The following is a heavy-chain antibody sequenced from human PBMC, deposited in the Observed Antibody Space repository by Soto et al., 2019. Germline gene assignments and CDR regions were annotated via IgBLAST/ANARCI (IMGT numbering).Heavy chain of an antibody. V-gene: IGHV4-30-4*01. J-gene: IGHJ5*02. CDR3: ARATIVLVPAAMVSHWFDP. D-gene: IGHD2-2*01. CDR1: GGSISSGDYY. Sequence: QVQLQESGPGLVKPSQTLTLTCTVSGGSISSGDYYWSWIRQPPGKGLEWIGYIYYSGSTYYNPSLKSRVTISVDTSKNQFSLKLSSVTAADTAVYYCARATIVLVPAAMVSHWFDPWGQGTLVTVSS. CDR2: IYYSGST.